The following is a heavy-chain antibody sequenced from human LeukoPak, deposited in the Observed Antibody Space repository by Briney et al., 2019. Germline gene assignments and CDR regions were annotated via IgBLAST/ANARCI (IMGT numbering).Heavy chain of an antibody. CDR3: ARVSDITMVRGVFDY. D-gene: IGHD3-10*01. V-gene: IGHV3-53*01. CDR1: GFAVSSNY. CDR2: IYSGGSI. J-gene: IGHJ4*02. Sequence: GGSLRLSCAASGFAVSSNYMSWVRQAPGKGLEWVSVIYSGGSIYYAGSVKGRFTISRDNLKNTLYLQMNSLRAEDTAVYYCARVSDITMVRGVFDYWGQGTLVTVSS.